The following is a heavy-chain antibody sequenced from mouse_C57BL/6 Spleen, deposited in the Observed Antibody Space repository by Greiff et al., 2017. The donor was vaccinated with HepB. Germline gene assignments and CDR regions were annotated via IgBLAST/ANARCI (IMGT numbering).Heavy chain of an antibody. J-gene: IGHJ3*01. CDR3: ARHEEDDYDGAWFAY. D-gene: IGHD2-4*01. Sequence: VQVVESGAELVKPGASVKLSCKASGYTFTEYTIHWVKQRSGQGLEWIGWFYPGSGSIKYNEKFKDKATLTADKSSSTVYMELSRLTSEDSAVYFCARHEEDDYDGAWFAYWGQGTLVTVSA. CDR1: GYTFTEYT. CDR2: FYPGSGSI. V-gene: IGHV1-62-2*01.